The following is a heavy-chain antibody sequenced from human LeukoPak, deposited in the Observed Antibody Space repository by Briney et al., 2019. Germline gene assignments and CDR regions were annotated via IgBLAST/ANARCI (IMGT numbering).Heavy chain of an antibody. CDR2: ISHTGGDK. V-gene: IGHV3-23*01. CDR1: GFTFSSYA. J-gene: IGHJ4*02. D-gene: IGHD1-14*01. Sequence: GGSLRLSCAASGFTFSSYAMSWVRQAPGRGLEWVSTISHTGGDKNYADSVKGRFTISRDISKNTLYPQMNSLRAEDTAVYYCARSTTLDYWGQGTLVTVSS. CDR3: ARSTTLDY.